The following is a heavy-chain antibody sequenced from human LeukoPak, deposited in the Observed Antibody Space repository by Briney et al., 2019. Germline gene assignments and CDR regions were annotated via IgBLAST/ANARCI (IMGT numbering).Heavy chain of an antibody. V-gene: IGHV3-23*01. CDR2: ISSRGDST. D-gene: IGHD1-1*01. CDR1: GFIFSNYA. CDR3: AKTQNGAFDI. Sequence: GSLRLSCAASGFIFSNYAMSWVRQVPGRGLEWVSTISSRGDSTYVADSVKGRFTISRDNSKNSLYLQMNTVRAEDTAVYYCAKTQNGAFDIWGQGTMVTVSS. J-gene: IGHJ3*02.